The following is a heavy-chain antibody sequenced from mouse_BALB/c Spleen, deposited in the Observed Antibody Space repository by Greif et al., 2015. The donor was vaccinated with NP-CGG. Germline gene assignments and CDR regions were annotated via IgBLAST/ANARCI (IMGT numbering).Heavy chain of an antibody. V-gene: IGHV1S81*02. J-gene: IGHJ2*01. CDR2: INPSNGGA. CDR3: TRRRRRDFDF. Sequence: QVQLQQSGAELVKPGASVKLSCKASGYTFISYYMYWVKQRPGQGLEWIGEINPSNGGANLNEKFKSKATLTVDKSSSTAYMQLSSLTSEDSAVYFCTRRRRRDFDFWGQGTTLTVSS. CDR1: GYTFISYY. D-gene: IGHD1-2*01.